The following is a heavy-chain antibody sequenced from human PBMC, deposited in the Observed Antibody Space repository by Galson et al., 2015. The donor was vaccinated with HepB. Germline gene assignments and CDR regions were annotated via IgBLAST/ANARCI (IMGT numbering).Heavy chain of an antibody. CDR1: GFTFSSYA. CDR2: ISGSGGST. Sequence: SLRLSCADPGFTFSSYAMSWVRQAPGKGLEWVSGISGSGGSTYYADSVKGRFTISRDNSKNTLYLEMNSLRAEDTAVYYCAKEVAYELLASAFDIGGQGSMVTVTS. J-gene: IGHJ3*02. V-gene: IGHV3-23*01. CDR3: AKEVAYELLASAFDI. D-gene: IGHD2-2*01.